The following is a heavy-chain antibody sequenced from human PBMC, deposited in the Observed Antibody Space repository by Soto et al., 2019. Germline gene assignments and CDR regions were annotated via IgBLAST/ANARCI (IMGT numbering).Heavy chain of an antibody. D-gene: IGHD2-2*01. CDR3: ATVDISTWIDGMDV. J-gene: IGHJ6*02. CDR1: GVTFSSYA. V-gene: IGHV1-69*06. CDR2: TFPMFGKA. Sequence: SVKVSCKASGVTFSSYAISWVRQAPGQGLEWMGGTFPMFGKANYAQKFQGRVTISADKSTSTAYMELSSLRSEDTAVYYCATVDISTWIDGMDVWGQGTTVTVSS.